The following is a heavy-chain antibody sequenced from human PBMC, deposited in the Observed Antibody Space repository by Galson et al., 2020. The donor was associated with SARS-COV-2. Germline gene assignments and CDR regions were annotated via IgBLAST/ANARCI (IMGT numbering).Heavy chain of an antibody. J-gene: IGHJ4*02. CDR1: GFTFSSYS. CDR2: ISSSSSYI. D-gene: IGHD3-3*01. CDR3: ARAKDFWSGYQVFFDY. Sequence: GGSLRLSCAASGFTFSSYSMNWVRQAPGKGLEWVSSISSSSSYIYYADSVKGRFTISRDNAKNSLYLQMNSLRAEDTAVYYCARAKDFWSGYQVFFDYWGQGTLVTVSS. V-gene: IGHV3-21*01.